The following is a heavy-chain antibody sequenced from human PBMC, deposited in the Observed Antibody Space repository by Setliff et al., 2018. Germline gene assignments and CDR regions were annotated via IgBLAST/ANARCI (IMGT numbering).Heavy chain of an antibody. CDR1: GGSINNYY. CDR2: VYYTGTT. J-gene: IGHJ6*02. Sequence: PSETLSLTCTVSGGSINNYYWSWIRQAPGKGLEWVGYVYYTGTTNYSPSLKGRVIISVDASKNRLSLQLNSVTPVDTAVYYCARDRSAYNYGLDVWGQGTTVTVSS. CDR3: ARDRSAYNYGLDV. V-gene: IGHV4-59*01.